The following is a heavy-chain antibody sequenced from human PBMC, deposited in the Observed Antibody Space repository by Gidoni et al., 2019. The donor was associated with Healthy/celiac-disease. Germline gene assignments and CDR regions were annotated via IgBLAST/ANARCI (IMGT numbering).Heavy chain of an antibody. V-gene: IGHV3-48*02. Sequence: EVQLVESGGGLVQPGGSLRLSCAASGFTFSSYSMNWVRQAPGKGLEWVSYISSISSTIYYADSVKGRFTISRDNAKNSLYLQMNSLRDEDTAVYYCARDWGAVAVPGGVDYWGQGTLVTVSS. CDR3: ARDWGAVAVPGGVDY. J-gene: IGHJ4*02. D-gene: IGHD6-19*01. CDR2: ISSISSTI. CDR1: GFTFSSYS.